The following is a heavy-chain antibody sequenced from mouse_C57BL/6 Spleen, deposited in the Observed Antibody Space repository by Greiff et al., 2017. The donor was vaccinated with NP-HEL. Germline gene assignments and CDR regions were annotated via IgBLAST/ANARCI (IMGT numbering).Heavy chain of an antibody. Sequence: VKLVESGAELVRPGASVTLSCKASGYTFTDYEMHWVKQTPVHGLEWIGAIDPETGGTAYNQKFKGKAILTADKSSSTAYMELRSLTSEDSAVYYCTHYGGFADWGQGTLVTVSA. CDR3: THYGGFAD. V-gene: IGHV1-15*01. D-gene: IGHD1-2*01. CDR2: IDPETGGT. CDR1: GYTFTDYE. J-gene: IGHJ3*01.